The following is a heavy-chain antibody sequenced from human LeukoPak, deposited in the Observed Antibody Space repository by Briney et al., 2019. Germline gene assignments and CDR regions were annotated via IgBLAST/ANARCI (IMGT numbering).Heavy chain of an antibody. CDR1: GFTFSSYA. CDR2: ISYDGSNK. CDR3: AREAGIAVAGTPLFGY. Sequence: GGSLRLSCAASGFTFSSYAMHWVRQAPGKGLEWVAVISYDGSNKYYADSVKGRFTISRDNSKNTLYLQMNSLRAEDTAVYYCAREAGIAVAGTPLFGYWGQGTLVTVSS. J-gene: IGHJ4*02. V-gene: IGHV3-30-3*01. D-gene: IGHD6-19*01.